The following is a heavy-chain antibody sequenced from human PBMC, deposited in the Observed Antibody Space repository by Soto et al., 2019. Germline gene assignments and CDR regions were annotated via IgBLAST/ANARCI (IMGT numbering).Heavy chain of an antibody. Sequence: QVQLVQSGAEVKKPGASVKVSCKASGYTFTSYGISWVRQAPGQGLEWMGWISAYNGNTNYAQKLQGRVTMTTDTSMRTDYMELRRQRSDDTAVYYCARKGGTYQDILTSSCPLWGQGTLVTVSS. V-gene: IGHV1-18*01. CDR1: GYTFTSYG. CDR3: ARKGGTYQDILTSSCPL. D-gene: IGHD3-9*01. CDR2: ISAYNGNT. J-gene: IGHJ4*02.